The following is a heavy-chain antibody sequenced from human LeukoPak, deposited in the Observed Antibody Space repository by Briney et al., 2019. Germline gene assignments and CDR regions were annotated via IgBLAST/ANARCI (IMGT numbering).Heavy chain of an antibody. V-gene: IGHV3-13*01. J-gene: IGHJ3*02. Sequence: GGSLRLSCAACGFTFSSYDMHWVRQATGKGMEWVSAIGTAGDTYYPGSVKGRFTISRENAKNSLYLQMNSLRAGDTAVYYCARATRYYDYVWGSLAFDIWGQGTMVTVSS. CDR1: GFTFSSYD. CDR2: IGTAGDT. CDR3: ARATRYYDYVWGSLAFDI. D-gene: IGHD3-16*01.